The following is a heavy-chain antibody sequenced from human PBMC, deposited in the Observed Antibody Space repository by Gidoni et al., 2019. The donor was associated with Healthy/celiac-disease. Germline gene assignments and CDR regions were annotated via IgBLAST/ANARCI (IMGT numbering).Heavy chain of an antibody. CDR2: ISWNSGSI. CDR3: AKDMRSWYGAFDI. D-gene: IGHD6-13*01. V-gene: IGHV3-9*01. CDR1: GFTFDDYA. J-gene: IGHJ3*02. Sequence: EVQLVESGGGLVQPGRSLRLSCAASGFTFDDYAMHWVRQAPGKGLEWVSGISWNSGSIGYADSVKGRFTISRDNAKNSLYLQMNSLRAEDTALYYCAKDMRSWYGAFDIWGQGTMVTVSS.